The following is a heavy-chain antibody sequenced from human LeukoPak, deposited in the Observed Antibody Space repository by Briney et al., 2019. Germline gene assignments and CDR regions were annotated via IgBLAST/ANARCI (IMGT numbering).Heavy chain of an antibody. CDR1: GFTFSSYW. V-gene: IGHV3-7*01. D-gene: IGHD2-15*01. CDR2: IKQDGSEK. J-gene: IGHJ5*02. CDR3: ARDAESCSGGSCYLWFDP. Sequence: GGSLRLSCAASGFTFSSYWMSWVRQAPGKGLEWVANIKQDGSEKYYVDSVKGRFTISRDNAKNSLYLQMNSLRPEDTALYYCARDAESCSGGSCYLWFDPWGQGTLVTVSS.